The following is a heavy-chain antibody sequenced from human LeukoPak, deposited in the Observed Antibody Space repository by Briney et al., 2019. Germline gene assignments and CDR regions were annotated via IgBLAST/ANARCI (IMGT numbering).Heavy chain of an antibody. CDR1: GFTFNSFG. V-gene: IGHV3-30*18. CDR3: AKDYDSSGWAAFDI. D-gene: IGHD3-22*01. J-gene: IGHJ3*02. CDR2: ISYDGSNK. Sequence: GGSLRLSCAASGFTFNSFGMHWVRQAPGKGLEWVAVISYDGSNKYFADSVKGRFTISRDNSKNTLYLQMNSLRAEDTAVYYCAKDYDSSGWAAFDIWGQGTMVTVSP.